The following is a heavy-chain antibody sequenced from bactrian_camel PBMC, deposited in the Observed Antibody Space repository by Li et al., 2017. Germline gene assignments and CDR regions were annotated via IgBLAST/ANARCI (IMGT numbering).Heavy chain of an antibody. V-gene: IGHV3S28*01. CDR3: THTRARTWTSCSNHPYDN. J-gene: IGHJ4*01. CDR1: GFTFSSRY. CDR2: INTAGDSL. Sequence: QLVESGGGLVQPGGSLRLSCAASGFTFSSRYMSWVRQAPGKGLEWVSLINTAGDSLWYADSVKGRFTISRDTAKNTVSLQLNSLKTEDTAVYHCTHTRARTWTSCSNHPYDNWGQGTQVTVS. D-gene: IGHD8*01.